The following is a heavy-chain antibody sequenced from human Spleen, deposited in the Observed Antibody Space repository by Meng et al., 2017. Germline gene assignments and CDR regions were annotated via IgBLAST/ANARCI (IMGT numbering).Heavy chain of an antibody. CDR1: GYTFTRYA. CDR2: INPSGGST. V-gene: IGHV1-46*01. Sequence: QVQLVQSGSELKKPGASVKVSCKASGYTFTRYAMNWVRQAPGQGLEWMGIINPSGGSTSYAQKFQGRVTMTRDTSTSTVYMELSSLRSEDTAVYYCAANLDVNWYFDLWGRGTLVTVSS. J-gene: IGHJ2*01. D-gene: IGHD1-1*01. CDR3: AANLDVNWYFDL.